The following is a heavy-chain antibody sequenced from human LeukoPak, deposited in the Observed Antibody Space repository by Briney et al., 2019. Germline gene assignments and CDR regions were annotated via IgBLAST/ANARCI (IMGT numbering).Heavy chain of an antibody. V-gene: IGHV4-59*01. D-gene: IGHD5-18*01. CDR2: IYYSGGT. CDR3: ARGVDTAMVTDY. J-gene: IGHJ4*02. Sequence: GSLRLSCAASGFTFSSYYWSWIRQPPGKGLEWIGYIYYSGGTNYNPSLKSRVTISVDTSKNQFSLKLSSVTAADTAVYYCARGVDTAMVTDYWGQGTLVTVSS. CDR1: GFTFSSYY.